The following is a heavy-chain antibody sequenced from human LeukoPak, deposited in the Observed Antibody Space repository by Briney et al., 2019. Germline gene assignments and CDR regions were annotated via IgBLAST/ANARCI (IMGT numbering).Heavy chain of an antibody. CDR3: ARTERGSSLSYYYYYYMDV. Sequence: GGSLRLSCAASGVTFSSYGMHWVRQAPGKGLEWVAFIRDDGSNKYYADSVKGRFTISRDNAKNSLYLQMNSLRAEDTALYYCARTERGSSLSYYYYYYMDVWGKGTTVTVSS. J-gene: IGHJ6*03. CDR1: GVTFSSYG. V-gene: IGHV3-30*02. CDR2: IRDDGSNK. D-gene: IGHD6-13*01.